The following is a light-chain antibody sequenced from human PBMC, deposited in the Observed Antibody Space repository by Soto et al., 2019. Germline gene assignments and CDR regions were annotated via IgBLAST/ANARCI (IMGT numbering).Light chain of an antibody. CDR3: QSYDSSLNAVV. CDR1: SSNIGAGYD. Sequence: QSLLTQPPSVSGAPGQRVTISCTGSSSNIGAGYDVHWYQQLPGTAPKLLIYGNSNRPSGVPDRFSGSKSGTSASLAITGLQAEDEADYYCQSYDSSLNAVVFGGGTQLTVL. CDR2: GNS. V-gene: IGLV1-40*01. J-gene: IGLJ2*01.